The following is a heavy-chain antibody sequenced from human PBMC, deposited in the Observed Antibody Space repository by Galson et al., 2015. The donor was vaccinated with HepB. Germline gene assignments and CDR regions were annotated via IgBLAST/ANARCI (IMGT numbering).Heavy chain of an antibody. D-gene: IGHD6-19*01. CDR2: VAHDGSSK. J-gene: IGHJ4*02. CDR1: GFIFSNYA. V-gene: IGHV3-30-3*01. Sequence: SLRLSCAASGFIFSNYAFHWIRQAPGKGLEWVALVAHDGSSKYYADSVKGRLTISRDNSKKMLYLQMNTLRVEDTAVYYCARGYSSGWRSPFDYWGQGTLVTVSS. CDR3: ARGYSSGWRSPFDY.